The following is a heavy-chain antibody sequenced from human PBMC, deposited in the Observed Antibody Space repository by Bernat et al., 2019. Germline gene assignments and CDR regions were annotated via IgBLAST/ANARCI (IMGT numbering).Heavy chain of an antibody. CDR1: GFTFSSYG. J-gene: IGHJ5*02. V-gene: IGHV3-30*18. D-gene: IGHD6-13*01. CDR2: ISYDGSNK. CDR3: AKSGKVYGGIAAADP. Sequence: QVQLVESGGGVVQPGRSLRLSCAASGFTFSSYGMHWVRQAPGKGLEWVAVISYDGSNKYYADSVKGRFTISRDNSKNTLYLQMNSLRAEDTAVYYCAKSGKVYGGIAAADPWGQGTLVTVSS.